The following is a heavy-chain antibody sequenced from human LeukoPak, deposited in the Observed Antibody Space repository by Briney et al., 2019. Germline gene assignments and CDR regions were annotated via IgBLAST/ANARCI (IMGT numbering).Heavy chain of an antibody. D-gene: IGHD3-22*01. V-gene: IGHV4-4*07. CDR2: MYSNGNT. CDR3: ARDMKGPYDSSGYYYT. J-gene: IGHJ5*02. CDR1: GGSISSYY. Sequence: SETLSLTCTVSGGSISSYYWSWIRQPAGKGLEWIGRMYSNGNTNYNPSLKSRVTMSVDTSKNQFSLRLSSVTAADTAVYYCARDMKGPYDSSGYYYTWGQGTLVTVSS.